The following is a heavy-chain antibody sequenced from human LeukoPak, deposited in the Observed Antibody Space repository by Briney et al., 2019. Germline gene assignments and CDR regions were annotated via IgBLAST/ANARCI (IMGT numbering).Heavy chain of an antibody. CDR3: ATHSSIAAHGAFDI. CDR2: IYHSGST. J-gene: IGHJ3*02. CDR1: GDSISSYY. Sequence: SETLSLTCTVSGDSISSYYWSWIRQPPGKGLEWIGSIYHSGSTYYNPSLKSRVTISVDTSKNQFSLKLSSVTAADTAVYYCATHSSIAAHGAFDIRGQGTMVTVSS. D-gene: IGHD6-6*01. V-gene: IGHV4-38-2*02.